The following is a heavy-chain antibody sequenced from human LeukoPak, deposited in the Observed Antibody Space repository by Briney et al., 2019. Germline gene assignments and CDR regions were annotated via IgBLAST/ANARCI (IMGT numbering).Heavy chain of an antibody. V-gene: IGHV1-69*05. CDR1: GYTFTSYG. D-gene: IGHD2-21*02. Sequence: ASVKVSCKASGYTFTSYGNSWVRQAPGQGLEWMGTIIPIFGTPNYAPKFQGRVTISTDKSTSTAYMEVSSLRSEDTAIYFCAREKTAGFSLFDAWGQGTLVTVSS. CDR2: IIPIFGTP. J-gene: IGHJ4*02. CDR3: AREKTAGFSLFDA.